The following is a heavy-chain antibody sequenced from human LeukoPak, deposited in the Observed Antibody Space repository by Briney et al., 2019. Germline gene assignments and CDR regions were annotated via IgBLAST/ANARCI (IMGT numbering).Heavy chain of an antibody. V-gene: IGHV4-59*08. CDR2: IYYSGST. CDR3: ARRGGGGDPLDY. Sequence: SETLSLTCTVSGGSISGYFWSWIRQPPGKGLEWIGYIYYSGSTNYNPSLKSRVTISVDTSKNQFSLKLSSVTAADTAVYYCARRGGGGDPLDYWGQGTLVTVSS. D-gene: IGHD3-16*01. J-gene: IGHJ4*02. CDR1: GGSISGYF.